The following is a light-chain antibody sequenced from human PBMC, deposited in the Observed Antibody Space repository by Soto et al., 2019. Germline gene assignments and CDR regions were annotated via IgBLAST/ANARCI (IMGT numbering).Light chain of an antibody. CDR1: QSVSNN. Sequence: EIVMTQSPATLSVSPGERATLSCRASQSVSNNLAWYQQKPGQAPRLLIYGASTRATGIPARFSGSGSGTEFTLTISSLQSEDFAVYYCQQYNNWTFDQGTKVEIK. V-gene: IGKV3-15*01. CDR2: GAS. J-gene: IGKJ1*01. CDR3: QQYNNWT.